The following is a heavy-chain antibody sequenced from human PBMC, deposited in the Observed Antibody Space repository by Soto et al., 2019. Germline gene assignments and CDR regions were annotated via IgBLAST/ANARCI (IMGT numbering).Heavy chain of an antibody. D-gene: IGHD3-22*01. CDR3: ARVTYYYDSSHFDY. Sequence: ASVKVSCKASGYPLTTYAMTWVRQAPGQRLEWMGWINSVNGNTKYSQKFQGRVTITRDTSATTAYMELSSLRSEDTAVYYCARVTYYYDSSHFDYWGQGTMVTV. CDR1: GYPLTTYA. CDR2: INSVNGNT. V-gene: IGHV1-3*01. J-gene: IGHJ4*03.